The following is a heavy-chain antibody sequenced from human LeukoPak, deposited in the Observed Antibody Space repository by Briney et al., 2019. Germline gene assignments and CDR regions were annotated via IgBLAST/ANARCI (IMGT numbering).Heavy chain of an antibody. CDR3: ARESARLGYSSSWFDY. D-gene: IGHD6-13*01. V-gene: IGHV3-53*01. Sequence: GGSLRLSCAASGFTVSSNYMSWVRQAPGKGLEWVSVIYSGGSTYYADSVKGRFTISRDNSKNTLYLQMNSLRAEDTAVYYCARESARLGYSSSWFDYWGQGTLVTVSS. J-gene: IGHJ4*02. CDR2: IYSGGST. CDR1: GFTVSSNY.